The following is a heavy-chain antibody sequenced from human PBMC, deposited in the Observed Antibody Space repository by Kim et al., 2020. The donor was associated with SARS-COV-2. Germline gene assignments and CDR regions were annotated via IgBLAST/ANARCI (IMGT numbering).Heavy chain of an antibody. Sequence: GGSLRLSCAASGFTFSSYWMSWVRQAPGKGLEWVANIKQDGSEKYYVDSVKGRFTISRDNAKNSLYLQMNSLRAEDTAVYYCARGHQLQPYPFDYWGQGTLVTVSS. CDR2: IKQDGSEK. D-gene: IGHD2-2*01. CDR3: ARGHQLQPYPFDY. J-gene: IGHJ4*02. V-gene: IGHV3-7*01. CDR1: GFTFSSYW.